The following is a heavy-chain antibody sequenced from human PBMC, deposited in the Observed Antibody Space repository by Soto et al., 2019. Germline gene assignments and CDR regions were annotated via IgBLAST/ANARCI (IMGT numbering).Heavy chain of an antibody. J-gene: IGHJ6*02. CDR1: GFTFNTYG. CDR3: ARIDCTGGSCRPYAYYGLDV. D-gene: IGHD2-15*01. Sequence: GGSLRLSCAASGFTFNTYGTHWVRQAPGKGLEWVAVIWYDGGNKYYADSAKGRFTVSRDNSRNTLYLQMNRLRVEDTAVYYCARIDCTGGSCRPYAYYGLDVWGQGTTVTVSS. CDR2: IWYDGGNK. V-gene: IGHV3-33*01.